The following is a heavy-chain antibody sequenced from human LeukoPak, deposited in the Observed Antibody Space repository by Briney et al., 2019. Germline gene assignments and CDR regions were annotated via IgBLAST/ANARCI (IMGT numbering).Heavy chain of an antibody. CDR1: GFTFDDYA. Sequence: PGGSLRLSCAASGFTFDDYAMHWVRQAPGKGLEWVSGISWNSGSIGYADSVKGRFTISRDNAKNSLYLQMNSLRAEDTALYYCAKGGIAVAAPAFGYWGQGTLVTVSS. D-gene: IGHD6-19*01. J-gene: IGHJ4*02. CDR3: AKGGIAVAAPAFGY. V-gene: IGHV3-9*01. CDR2: ISWNSGSI.